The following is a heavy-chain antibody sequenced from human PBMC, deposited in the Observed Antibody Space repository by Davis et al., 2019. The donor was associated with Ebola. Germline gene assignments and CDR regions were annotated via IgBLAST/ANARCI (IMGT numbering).Heavy chain of an antibody. Sequence: ASVKVSCKASGYTFTSYGISWVRQAPGQGLEWMGWISAYNGNTNYAQKLQGRVTMTTDTSTSTAYMELRSLRSDDTAVYYCARVYCSGGSCSTPHLFYYYYGMDVWGQGTTVTVSS. V-gene: IGHV1-18*01. CDR1: GYTFTSYG. CDR2: ISAYNGNT. J-gene: IGHJ6*02. CDR3: ARVYCSGGSCSTPHLFYYYYGMDV. D-gene: IGHD2-15*01.